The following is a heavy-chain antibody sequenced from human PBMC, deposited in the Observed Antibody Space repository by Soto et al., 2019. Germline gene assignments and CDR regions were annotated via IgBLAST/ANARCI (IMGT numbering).Heavy chain of an antibody. D-gene: IGHD2-8*01. V-gene: IGHV4-31*03. CDR2: IYYSGST. CDR1: GGSISSGGYY. J-gene: IGHJ4*02. Sequence: PSETLSLTCSVSGGSISSGGYYWSWIRQHPGKGLEWIGYIYYSGSTYYNPSLKSRVTISVKTSKNQFSLKLSSVTAADTAVYYCARGRTYYAHWGQGTLVTVSS. CDR3: ARGRTYYAH.